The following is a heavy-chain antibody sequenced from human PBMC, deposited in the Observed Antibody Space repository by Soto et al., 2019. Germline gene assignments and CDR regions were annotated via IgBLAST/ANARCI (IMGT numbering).Heavy chain of an antibody. J-gene: IGHJ4*02. Sequence: QVQLHQWGAGLLKPSEILSLTCAVYNGSFMGYYWTWVRQPPGKGLEWIGEINHFGSPNYNPSLKSRVAISIDTSKQQFSLRLSSLTAADTAVYYCASLTGGRFLDKGDYWGQGFQVTVSS. CDR3: ASLTGGRFLDKGDY. V-gene: IGHV4-34*01. CDR2: INHFGSP. CDR1: NGSFMGYY. D-gene: IGHD3-3*01.